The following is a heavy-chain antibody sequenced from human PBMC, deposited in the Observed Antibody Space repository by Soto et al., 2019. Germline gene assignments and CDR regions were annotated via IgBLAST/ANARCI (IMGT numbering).Heavy chain of an antibody. D-gene: IGHD3-22*01. J-gene: IGHJ4*02. Sequence: QVQLVESGGGVVQPGRSLRLSCAASGFTFSSYGMHWVRQAPGKGLEWVAVIWSDGSNKYYADSVKGRFTISRDNSKNTLYLQKNSLRAEDTAVYYCARYYYESSGYYPLWGQGTLVPVSS. CDR1: GFTFSSYG. CDR2: IWSDGSNK. CDR3: ARYYYESSGYYPL. V-gene: IGHV3-33*01.